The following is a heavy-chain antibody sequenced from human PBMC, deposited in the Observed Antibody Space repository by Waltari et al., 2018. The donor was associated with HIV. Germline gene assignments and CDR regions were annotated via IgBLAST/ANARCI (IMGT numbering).Heavy chain of an antibody. CDR1: GFTFSSYS. V-gene: IGHV3-21*01. Sequence: EVQLVESGGGLVKPGGSLRLSCAASGFTFSSYSMNWVRQAPGKGREWVSSISSSSSYIYYADSVKGRCTISRDNAKNSLYLQMNSLRAEDTAVYYCARAQSYWYFDLWGRGTLVTVSS. J-gene: IGHJ2*01. CDR3: ARAQSYWYFDL. CDR2: ISSSSSYI.